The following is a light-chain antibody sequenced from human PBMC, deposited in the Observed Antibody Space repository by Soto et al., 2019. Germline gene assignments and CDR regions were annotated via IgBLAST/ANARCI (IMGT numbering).Light chain of an antibody. CDR3: SSYTSSSTRV. CDR1: SSDVGGYNY. CDR2: DVS. Sequence: QSALTQPASVSGSPGQSITISCTGTSSDVGGYNYVTWYQQHPGKAHKLMIYDVSNRPSGVSNRFSGSKSGNTASLTISGLQAEDAADYYCSSYTSSSTRVFGTGTKLTVL. J-gene: IGLJ1*01. V-gene: IGLV2-14*01.